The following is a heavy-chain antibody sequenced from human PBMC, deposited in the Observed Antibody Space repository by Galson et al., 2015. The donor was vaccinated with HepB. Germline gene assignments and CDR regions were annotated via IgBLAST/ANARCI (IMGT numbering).Heavy chain of an antibody. V-gene: IGHV3-30*18. CDR3: AKEGYYDSSGVSDY. J-gene: IGHJ4*02. Sequence: SLRLSCAASGFTFSSYGMHWVRQAPGKGLEWVAVISYDGSNKYYADSVKGRYTISRDNSKNTLYLQMNSLRAEDTAVYYCAKEGYYDSSGVSDYWGQGTLVTVSS. CDR1: GFTFSSYG. D-gene: IGHD3-22*01. CDR2: ISYDGSNK.